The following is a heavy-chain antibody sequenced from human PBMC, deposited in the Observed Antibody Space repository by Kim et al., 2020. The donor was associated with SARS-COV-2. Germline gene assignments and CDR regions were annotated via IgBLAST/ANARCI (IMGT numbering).Heavy chain of an antibody. V-gene: IGHV1-46*01. J-gene: IGHJ4*02. CDR3: ARTERYSGYDFYY. Sequence: YAQKFQGRVTMTRDTSTSTVYMELSSLRSEDTAVYYCARTERYSGYDFYYWGQGTLVTVSS. D-gene: IGHD5-12*01.